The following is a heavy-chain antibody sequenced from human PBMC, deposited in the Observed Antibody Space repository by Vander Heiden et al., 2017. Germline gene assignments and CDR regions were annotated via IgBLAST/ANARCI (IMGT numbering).Heavy chain of an antibody. CDR1: GFTFSSYT. CDR2: ISSSRSPI. V-gene: IGHV3-48*01. D-gene: IGHD3-22*01. Sequence: EVQLVESGGGLVQPGGSLRLSCAASGFTFSSYTMNWVRQAPGKGLEWVSYISSSRSPIYYADSVKGRFTISRDNAKNSLYLQMSSLRAEDTAVYYCARSYDSRGRDAFDIWGQGTMVTVSS. CDR3: ARSYDSRGRDAFDI. J-gene: IGHJ3*02.